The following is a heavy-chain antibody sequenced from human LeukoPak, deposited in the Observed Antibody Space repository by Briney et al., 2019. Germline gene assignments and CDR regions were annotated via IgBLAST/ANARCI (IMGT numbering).Heavy chain of an antibody. Sequence: GGSLRLSCAASGFTVSSNYMSWVRQAPGKGLEWVSAISGSGGSTYYADSVKGRFTISRDNSKSTLYLQMNSLRAEDTAVYYCAKDIVVVPAAIYGAFDIWGQGTMVTVSS. CDR2: ISGSGGST. CDR3: AKDIVVVPAAIYGAFDI. D-gene: IGHD2-2*01. J-gene: IGHJ3*02. V-gene: IGHV3-23*01. CDR1: GFTVSSNY.